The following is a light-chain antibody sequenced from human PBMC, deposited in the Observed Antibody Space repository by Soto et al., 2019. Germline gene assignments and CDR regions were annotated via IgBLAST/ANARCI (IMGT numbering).Light chain of an antibody. V-gene: IGKV1-39*01. CDR3: QQSYRTPLT. Sequence: DIQMTQSPSSLSSSVEDRVTITCRASQSISSYLNWYQQKPGKAPKLLNYAASCLKSGVPSRFSGSGSGTDFPLTISSLQPEDFATDYCQQSYRTPLTFGGGTKVEIK. CDR1: QSISSY. J-gene: IGKJ4*01. CDR2: AAS.